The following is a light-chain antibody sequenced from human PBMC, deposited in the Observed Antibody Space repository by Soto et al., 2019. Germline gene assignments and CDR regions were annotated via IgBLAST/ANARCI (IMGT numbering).Light chain of an antibody. V-gene: IGLV2-8*01. CDR2: EVS. J-gene: IGLJ1*01. CDR3: SSYAGSNKRV. Sequence: QSALTQPPSASGSPGQSVTISCTGTSSDVGGYNYVSWYQQHPGKAPKLMIYEVSKRPSGVPDRFSGSKSGNTASLTVSGLQAEDDADYYCSSYAGSNKRVFGTGTKLTVL. CDR1: SSDVGGYNY.